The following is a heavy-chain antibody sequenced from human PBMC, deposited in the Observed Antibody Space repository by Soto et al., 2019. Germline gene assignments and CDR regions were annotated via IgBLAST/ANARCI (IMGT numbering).Heavy chain of an antibody. J-gene: IGHJ4*02. V-gene: IGHV4-31*03. CDR2: IYYSGST. D-gene: IGHD6-13*01. CDR1: GGSISSRGFY. Sequence: QVQLQESGPGLVKPSPTLTLTSTFSGGSISSRGFYWTWIRQHPGKGLEWIGYIYYSGSTYYNPSLKSRVTISPDTSKNQFSLKLDSVTAEDTAVYYCSRAYSSWCWDFWGRGTLVIVTA. CDR3: SRAYSSWCWDF.